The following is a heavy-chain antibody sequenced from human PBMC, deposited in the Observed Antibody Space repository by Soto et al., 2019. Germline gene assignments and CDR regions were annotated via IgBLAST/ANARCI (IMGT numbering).Heavy chain of an antibody. Sequence: EVQLVESGGGLVQPGGSLRLSCAASGFTFSSYDMHWVRQATGKGLEWVSAIGPAGDTYYPGSVKGRFTISRENAQNSLSLQMASLRAGDTAVYYCARGGPGWYFYLWGRGTLVTVSS. CDR3: ARGGPGWYFYL. CDR2: IGPAGDT. CDR1: GFTFSSYD. J-gene: IGHJ2*01. V-gene: IGHV3-13*01.